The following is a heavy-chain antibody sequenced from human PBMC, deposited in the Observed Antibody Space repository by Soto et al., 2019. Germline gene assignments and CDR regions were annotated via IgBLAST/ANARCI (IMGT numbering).Heavy chain of an antibody. CDR3: ARVGPPVVSYYYYGMDV. CDR1: GYTFTGYD. D-gene: IGHD1-26*01. CDR2: MNPNSGNT. J-gene: IGHJ6*02. V-gene: IGHV1-8*01. Sequence: ASVKVSCKASGYTFTGYDINWVRQATGQGLEWMGWMNPNSGNTGYAQKFQGRVTMTRNTSISTAYMELSSLRSEDTAVYYCARVGPPVVSYYYYGMDVWGQGTKVTVSS.